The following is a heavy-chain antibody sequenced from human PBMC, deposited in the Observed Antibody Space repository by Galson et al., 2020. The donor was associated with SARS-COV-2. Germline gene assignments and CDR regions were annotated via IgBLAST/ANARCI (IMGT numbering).Heavy chain of an antibody. CDR2: ISSSGTNI. CDR3: ASSYLAAASFFGAFDI. V-gene: IGHV3-48*03. CDR1: GFTYSDYE. D-gene: IGHD6-13*01. J-gene: IGHJ3*02. Sequence: GESLKISCAGSGFTYSDYEMNWVRQGPGKGLEWVSYISSSGTNIYYADSVKGRFTISRDNAKNSLYLQMTSLRAEDTAVYYCASSYLAAASFFGAFDIWGPGTMVTVSS.